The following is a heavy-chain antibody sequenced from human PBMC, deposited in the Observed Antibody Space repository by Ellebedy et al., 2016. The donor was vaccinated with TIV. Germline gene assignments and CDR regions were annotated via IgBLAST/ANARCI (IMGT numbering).Heavy chain of an antibody. CDR2: IKQDGSEK. J-gene: IGHJ6*02. CDR1: GFAFNTYW. Sequence: PGGSLRLSCAASGFAFNTYWMTWVRQAPGKGLEWVANIKQDGSEKYYVDSVKGRFTISRDNAKNSLYLQMNTLRAEDTAVYYCARGHSTSSMYYYSGMDVWGQGTTVIVSS. D-gene: IGHD6-6*01. CDR3: ARGHSTSSMYYYSGMDV. V-gene: IGHV3-7*04.